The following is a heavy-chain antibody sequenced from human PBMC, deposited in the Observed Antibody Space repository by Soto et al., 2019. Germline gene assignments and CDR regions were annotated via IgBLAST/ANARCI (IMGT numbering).Heavy chain of an antibody. J-gene: IGHJ6*03. D-gene: IGHD3-3*01. Sequence: EVQLVESGGGLVQPGGSLRLSCAASGFTFSSYWMHWVRQAPGKGLVWVSRINSDGSSTSYADSVKGRFTISRDNAKNTLYLQMNSLRAEDTAVYYCARSQGFWSGYYYYYYYYMDVWGKGTTVTVSS. CDR1: GFTFSSYW. CDR3: ARSQGFWSGYYYYYYYYMDV. CDR2: INSDGSST. V-gene: IGHV3-74*01.